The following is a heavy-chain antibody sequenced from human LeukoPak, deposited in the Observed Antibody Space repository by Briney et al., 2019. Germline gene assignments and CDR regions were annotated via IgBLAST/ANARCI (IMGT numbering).Heavy chain of an antibody. J-gene: IGHJ6*04. V-gene: IGHV3-21*01. D-gene: IGHD2-2*01. Sequence: PGGSLRLSCAASGFTFSRYSMKWVGQAPGKGLEWVSSISSSSSYIYYADSVKGGFTISTDNAKNSLYLQMNSLRAEDTAVYYCARDHCSSTSCYDVYYYYCMDVWGKGTTVTVSS. CDR1: GFTFSRYS. CDR2: ISSSSSYI. CDR3: ARDHCSSTSCYDVYYYYCMDV.